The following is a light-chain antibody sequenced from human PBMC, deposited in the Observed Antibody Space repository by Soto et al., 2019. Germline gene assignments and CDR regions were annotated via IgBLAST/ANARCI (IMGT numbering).Light chain of an antibody. J-gene: IGKJ5*01. Sequence: DIQMTQSLSSLSAYVGDRVTITCRASQSISSYLNWYQQKPGKAPKLLIYAASSLQSGVPSRFSGSGSGTDFTLTISSLQPEDFATYYCQQSYSTPITFCQGTRLENK. CDR3: QQSYSTPIT. V-gene: IGKV1-39*01. CDR1: QSISSY. CDR2: AAS.